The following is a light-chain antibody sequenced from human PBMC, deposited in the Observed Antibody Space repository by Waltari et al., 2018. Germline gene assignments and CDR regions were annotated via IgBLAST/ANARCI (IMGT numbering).Light chain of an antibody. CDR3: QKYGTLPAT. Sequence: EIVLTQPLGTMSLSPGERATLSCRASQSVSRTLAWYQQKPGQAPRLLIYDASTRATGIPDRFSGSGFGTDFSLTISRLEPEDFAVYYCQKYGTLPATFGQGTTVEIK. V-gene: IGKV3-20*01. J-gene: IGKJ1*01. CDR1: QSVSRT. CDR2: DAS.